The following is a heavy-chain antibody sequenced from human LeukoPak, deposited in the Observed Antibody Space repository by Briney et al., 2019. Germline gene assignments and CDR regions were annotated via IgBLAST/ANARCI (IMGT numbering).Heavy chain of an antibody. Sequence: ASVKVSCKASGYTFTSYDINWVRQATGQGLEWMGWMNPNSGNTGYAQKFQGRATMTRNTSISTAYMELSSLRSEDTAVYYCAREYPADAFDIWGQGTMVTVSS. CDR1: GYTFTSYD. J-gene: IGHJ3*02. V-gene: IGHV1-8*01. D-gene: IGHD2/OR15-2a*01. CDR2: MNPNSGNT. CDR3: AREYPADAFDI.